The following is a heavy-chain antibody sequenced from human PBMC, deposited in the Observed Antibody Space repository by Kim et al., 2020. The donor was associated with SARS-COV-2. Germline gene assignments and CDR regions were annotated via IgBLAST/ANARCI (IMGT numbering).Heavy chain of an antibody. V-gene: IGHV3-7*03. J-gene: IGHJ3*01. D-gene: IGHD2-2*01. Sequence: GGSLRLSCAASGFTFSSFWMIWVRQAPGTGLEWVANIRQDGSVRYYLDSVKGRFTISRDNAKNSLYLQMDSLRAEDTAAYYCARDKSIPSYDAFDLWGQG. CDR2: IRQDGSVR. CDR1: GFTFSSFW. CDR3: ARDKSIPSYDAFDL.